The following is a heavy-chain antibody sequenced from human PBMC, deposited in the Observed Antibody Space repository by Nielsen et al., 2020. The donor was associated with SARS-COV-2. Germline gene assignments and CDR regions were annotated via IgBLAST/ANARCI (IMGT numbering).Heavy chain of an antibody. Sequence: ASVKVSCKASDNTFFSYSIAWVRQAPGQGLEWIGRISHSNGHVKYAQNLQGRVTMTTDASTSTVHMELRRLKSDDTAVYYCARVASGVVPGPLGIGMWYSYYYMDVWGKGTTVTVSS. J-gene: IGHJ6*03. CDR2: ISHSNGHV. CDR3: ARVASGVVPGPLGIGMWYSYYYMDV. D-gene: IGHD2-2*01. CDR1: DNTFFSYS. V-gene: IGHV1-18*04.